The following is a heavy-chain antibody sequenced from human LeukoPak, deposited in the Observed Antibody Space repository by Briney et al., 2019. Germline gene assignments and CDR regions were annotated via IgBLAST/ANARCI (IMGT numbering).Heavy chain of an antibody. J-gene: IGHJ5*02. CDR2: ISSSGSTI. Sequence: PGGSLRLSCAASGFTFSSYEMNWVRQAPGKGLEWVSYISSSGSTIYYADSVKGRFTTSRDNAKNSLYLQMNSLRAEDTAVYYCARDLMPARGGNWFDPWGQGTLVTVSS. D-gene: IGHD2-2*01. V-gene: IGHV3-48*03. CDR1: GFTFSSYE. CDR3: ARDLMPARGGNWFDP.